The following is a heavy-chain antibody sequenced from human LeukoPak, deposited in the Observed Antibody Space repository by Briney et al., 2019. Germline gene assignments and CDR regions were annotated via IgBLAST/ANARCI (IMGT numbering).Heavy chain of an antibody. V-gene: IGHV4-34*01. CDR1: GGSFSGYY. CDR3: ARRSIAARYAFDI. J-gene: IGHJ3*02. Sequence: SETLSLTCAVYGGSFSGYYWSWIRQPPGKGLEWIGEISHSGSTNYNPSLKSRVTISVDTSKNQLSLKLSSVTAADTAMYYCARRSIAARYAFDIWGQGTMVTVSS. D-gene: IGHD6-6*01. CDR2: ISHSGST.